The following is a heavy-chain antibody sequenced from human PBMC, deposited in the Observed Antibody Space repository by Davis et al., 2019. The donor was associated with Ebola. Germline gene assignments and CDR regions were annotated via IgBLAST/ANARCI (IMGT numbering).Heavy chain of an antibody. Sequence: GESLKISCAASGFTFSSYAMTWVRQAPGKGLEWVGNIKGDGSETYYVDSVKGRFTISRDNANNSLYLQLRSLRVDDTGVYYCARGHRAYGVVTWFEHWGQGAPVTVSS. CDR2: IKGDGSET. CDR3: ARGHRAYGVVTWFEH. D-gene: IGHD3-3*01. J-gene: IGHJ5*02. V-gene: IGHV3-7*04. CDR1: GFTFSSYA.